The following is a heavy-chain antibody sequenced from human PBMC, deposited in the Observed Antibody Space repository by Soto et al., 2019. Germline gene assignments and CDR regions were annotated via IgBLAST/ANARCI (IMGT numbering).Heavy chain of an antibody. CDR3: ARDRSGGSSYSFRSH. CDR1: GFTFSRYW. CDR2: IKKDGSEK. Sequence: PGGSLRLSCAASGFTFSRYWMSWVRQAPGKGLEWVANIKKDGSEKYYADSVKGRLTISRDNAKNSLYLQMNSLRVEDTAVYYCARDRSGGSSYSFRSHWGQGTPVTVSS. D-gene: IGHD2-15*01. V-gene: IGHV3-7*01. J-gene: IGHJ4*02.